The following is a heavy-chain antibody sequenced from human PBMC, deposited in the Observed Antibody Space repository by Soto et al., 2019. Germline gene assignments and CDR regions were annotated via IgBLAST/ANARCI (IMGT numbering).Heavy chain of an antibody. CDR3: ARHRRSSSYVFDY. Sequence: QVQLQESGPGLVKPSETLSLICTVSGGSISSYYWSWIRQPPGKGLEWIAYIYYSGSTTYNPSLKSRVTMSVDTSKSQFSLKLSSVPAADTAVYYCARHRRSSSYVFDYWGQGTLVTVSS. V-gene: IGHV4-59*08. CDR1: GGSISSYY. J-gene: IGHJ4*02. CDR2: IYYSGST. D-gene: IGHD6-13*01.